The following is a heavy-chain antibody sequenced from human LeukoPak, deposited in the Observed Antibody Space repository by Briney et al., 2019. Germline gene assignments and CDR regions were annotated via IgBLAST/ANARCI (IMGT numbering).Heavy chain of an antibody. Sequence: PGGSLRLSCAASGFTVSSNYMSWVRQAPGKGLEWVSVIYSGGSTYYADSVKGRFTISRDNSKNTLYLQMNSLRAEDTAVYYCARDRDGYCSGGSCYDFDYWGQGTLVTVSS. J-gene: IGHJ4*02. CDR2: IYSGGST. V-gene: IGHV3-66*01. CDR1: GFTVSSNY. D-gene: IGHD2-15*01. CDR3: ARDRDGYCSGGSCYDFDY.